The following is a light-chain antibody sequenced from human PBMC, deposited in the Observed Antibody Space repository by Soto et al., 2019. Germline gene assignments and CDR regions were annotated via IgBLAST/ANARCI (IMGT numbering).Light chain of an antibody. CDR1: QGIRSS. Sequence: DIQLTQSPSLLSASVGDRVTITCRASQGIRSSLAWYQQRPGRAPKLLIYAASILHSGVPSRFSGSGSGTEFTVTISSLQPEDFATYYCQQLNLFPPFTFGQGTKLEIK. J-gene: IGKJ2*01. CDR3: QQLNLFPPFT. V-gene: IGKV1-9*01. CDR2: AAS.